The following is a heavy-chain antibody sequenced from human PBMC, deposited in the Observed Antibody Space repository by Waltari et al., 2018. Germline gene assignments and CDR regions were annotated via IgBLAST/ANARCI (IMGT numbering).Heavy chain of an antibody. CDR3: AKGRGNKLDFIDGFDI. J-gene: IGHJ3*02. CDR2: IKSKTDGGTT. V-gene: IGHV3-15*07. Sequence: EVQLVESGGGLVKPGGSLRLSCAASGFTFSNAWMNWVRQAPGKGLEWVGRIKSKTDGGTTDYAAPVKGRFTISRDDSKNTLYLQINSLRADDTAVYYCAKGRGNKLDFIDGFDIWGQGTMVTVSP. CDR1: GFTFSNAW. D-gene: IGHD3-3*01.